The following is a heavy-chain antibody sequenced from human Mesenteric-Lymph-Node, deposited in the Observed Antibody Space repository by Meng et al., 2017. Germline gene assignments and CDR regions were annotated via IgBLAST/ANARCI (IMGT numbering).Heavy chain of an antibody. CDR1: GGSISGYY. CDR3: ARDSIAAAYIDY. D-gene: IGHD6-13*01. Sequence: SETLSLTCTVSGGSISGYYWTWIRQTPGKGLEWIGYIYHSGTTRYNPSLKSRVTISEDTSKNQFSLKLSSVTAADTAVYYCARDSIAAAYIDYWGQGMLVTVSS. V-gene: IGHV4-59*12. J-gene: IGHJ4*02. CDR2: IYHSGTT.